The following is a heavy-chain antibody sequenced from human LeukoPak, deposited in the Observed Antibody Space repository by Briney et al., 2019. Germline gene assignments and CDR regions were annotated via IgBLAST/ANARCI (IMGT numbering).Heavy chain of an antibody. V-gene: IGHV3-30-3*01. J-gene: IGHJ4*02. CDR1: GFTFSSYA. CDR2: ISYDGSNK. Sequence: GGSLRLPCAASGFTFSSYAMHWVRQAPGKGLEWVAVISYDGSNKYYADSVKGRFTISRDNSKNTLYLQMNSLRAEDTAVYYCARDGVAGMMDGPGDYWGQGTLVTVSS. CDR3: ARDGVAGMMDGPGDY. D-gene: IGHD6-19*01.